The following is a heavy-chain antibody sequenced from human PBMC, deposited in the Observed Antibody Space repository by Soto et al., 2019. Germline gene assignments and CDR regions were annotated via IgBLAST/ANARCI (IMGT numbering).Heavy chain of an antibody. Sequence: GASVKVSCKASGYTFTSYGISWVRQAPGQGLEWMGWISAYNGNTNYAQKLQGRVTMTTDTSTSTAYMELRSLRSGDTAVYYCARSTGVVAARRPTQNAPGYWGQGTLVTVSS. D-gene: IGHD6-6*01. J-gene: IGHJ4*02. CDR1: GYTFTSYG. V-gene: IGHV1-18*04. CDR3: ARSTGVVAARRPTQNAPGY. CDR2: ISAYNGNT.